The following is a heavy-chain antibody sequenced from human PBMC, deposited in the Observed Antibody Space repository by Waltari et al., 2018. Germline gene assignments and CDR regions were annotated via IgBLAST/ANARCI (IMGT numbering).Heavy chain of an antibody. CDR2: IYTSGST. V-gene: IGHV4-4*07. D-gene: IGHD6-19*01. CDR3: ARGVYSSGWYKADGYFDL. J-gene: IGHJ2*01. CDR1: GGSISSYY. Sequence: QVQLQESGPGLVKPSETLSLTCTVSGGSISSYYWSWIRQPAGKGLEWIGRIYTSGSTNYNPSLKSRVTMSVDTSKNHFSLKLSSVTAADTAVYYCARGVYSSGWYKADGYFDLWGRGTLVTVSS.